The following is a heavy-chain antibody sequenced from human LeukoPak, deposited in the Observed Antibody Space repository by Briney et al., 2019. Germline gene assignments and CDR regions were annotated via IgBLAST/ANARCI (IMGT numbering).Heavy chain of an antibody. CDR3: AREYHKTYYDFWSGYSVDY. CDR1: GYTFTGYY. CDR2: INPNSGGT. D-gene: IGHD3-3*01. V-gene: IGHV1-2*02. J-gene: IGHJ4*02. Sequence: ASVKVSCKASGYTFTGYYMHWVRQAPGQGLEWMGWINPNSGGTNYAQKVQGRVTMTRDTSISTAYMELSRLRSDDTAVYYCAREYHKTYYDFWSGYSVDYWGQGTLVTVSS.